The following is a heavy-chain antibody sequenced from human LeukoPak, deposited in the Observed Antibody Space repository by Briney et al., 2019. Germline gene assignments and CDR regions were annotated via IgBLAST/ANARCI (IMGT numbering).Heavy chain of an antibody. V-gene: IGHV4-34*01. CDR2: IYHSGST. Sequence: SETLSLTCAVYGGSFSGYYWSWIRQPPGKGLEWIGYIYHSGSTYYNPSLKSRVTISVDRSKNQFSLKLSSVTAADTAVYYCARQGSHFDYWGQGTLVTVSS. CDR3: ARQGSHFDY. J-gene: IGHJ4*02. CDR1: GGSFSGYY.